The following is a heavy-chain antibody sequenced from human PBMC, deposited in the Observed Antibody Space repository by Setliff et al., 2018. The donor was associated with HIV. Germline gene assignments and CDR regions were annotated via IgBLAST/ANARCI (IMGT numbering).Heavy chain of an antibody. J-gene: IGHJ3*02. CDR2: ISAYNGNA. CDR1: GYTFINYG. Sequence: GASVKVSCKASGYTFINYGISWVRQAPGQGLEWMGWISAYNGNANYAQQLQGRVTMTTDTSTSTAYMELRSLRSDDTAVYYCARVLEPGIAVATHAFDIWGQGTMVTVSS. D-gene: IGHD6-19*01. CDR3: ARVLEPGIAVATHAFDI. V-gene: IGHV1-18*01.